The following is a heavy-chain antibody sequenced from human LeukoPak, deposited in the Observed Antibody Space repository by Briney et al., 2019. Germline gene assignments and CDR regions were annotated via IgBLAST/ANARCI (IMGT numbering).Heavy chain of an antibody. Sequence: SETLSLTCLVSGAXVSNYYCSWIRQSPGKGLEWIGFFHYSGSTNYNPSLNSRVTTSIDTSMNQLSLTLVSVTAADTAVYFCARHHDGGPKLRLDFWGLGDLVTVSS. CDR3: ARHHDGGPKLRLDF. CDR1: GAXVSNYY. CDR2: FHYSGST. V-gene: IGHV4-59*08. D-gene: IGHD2-15*01. J-gene: IGHJ4*02.